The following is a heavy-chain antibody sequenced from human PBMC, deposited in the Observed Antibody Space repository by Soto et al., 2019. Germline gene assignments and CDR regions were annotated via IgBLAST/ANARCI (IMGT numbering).Heavy chain of an antibody. J-gene: IGHJ3*02. CDR3: AREDKQLVPVPLDAFDI. CDR1: GGSISSGGYY. D-gene: IGHD6-6*01. V-gene: IGHV4-31*03. CDR2: IYYSGST. Sequence: TSETLSLTCTVSGGSISSGGYYWSWIRQHPGKGLEWIGYIYYSGSTYYNPSLKSRVTISVDTSKNQFSLKLSSVTAADTAVYYCAREDKQLVPVPLDAFDIWGQGTMVTVSS.